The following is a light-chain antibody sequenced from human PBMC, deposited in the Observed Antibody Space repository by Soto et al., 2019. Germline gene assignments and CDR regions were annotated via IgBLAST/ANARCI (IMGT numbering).Light chain of an antibody. CDR3: QQYDHYRA. J-gene: IGKJ1*01. CDR2: DAS. CDR1: QSISRW. Sequence: DIQMTQSPSTLSASVGDRVTITCRARQSISRWLAWYQQKPGKAPKLLIYDASTLESGVPSRLSGSGSGTEFTLAISSLQPDDFATYYRQQYDHYRAFGQGTKVDIK. V-gene: IGKV1-5*01.